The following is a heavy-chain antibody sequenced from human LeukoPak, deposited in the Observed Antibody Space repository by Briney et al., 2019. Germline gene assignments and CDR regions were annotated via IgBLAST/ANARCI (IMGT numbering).Heavy chain of an antibody. Sequence: GASVKVSCKASGYTLISSYIHWVRQAPGQGLEWMGVINPSGGSTSYEQKFQGRVTMTRDTSTSTIYMELSSLRSEDTAVYYCASCSGYHLPFDYWGRGTLVTVSS. CDR3: ASCSGYHLPFDY. J-gene: IGHJ4*02. V-gene: IGHV1-46*01. D-gene: IGHD2-15*01. CDR2: INPSGGST. CDR1: GYTLISSY.